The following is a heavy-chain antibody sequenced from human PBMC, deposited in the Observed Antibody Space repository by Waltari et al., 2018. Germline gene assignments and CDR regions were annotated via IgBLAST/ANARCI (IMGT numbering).Heavy chain of an antibody. Sequence: QVQLVQSGAEVKKPGASVKVSCKVSGYTLTELSMHWVRQAPGKGLEWMGGFDPEDGETIYAQKFQGRVTMTEDTATDTAYMELSSLRSEDTAVYYCATVGGITMVRTRELYDYGMDVWGQGTTVTVAS. CDR1: GYTLTELS. D-gene: IGHD3-10*01. CDR2: FDPEDGET. CDR3: ATVGGITMVRTRELYDYGMDV. V-gene: IGHV1-24*01. J-gene: IGHJ6*02.